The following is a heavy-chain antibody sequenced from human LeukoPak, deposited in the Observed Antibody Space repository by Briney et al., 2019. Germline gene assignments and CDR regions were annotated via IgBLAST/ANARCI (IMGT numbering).Heavy chain of an antibody. CDR2: IKSKTDGGTT. J-gene: IGHJ4*02. D-gene: IGHD3-3*01. Sequence: GGSLRLSCAASGFTFSNAWMSWVRQAPGKGLQWVGRIKSKTDGGTTDYAAPVKGRFTISRDDSKNTLYLQMNSLKTENTAVYYCTTDPPITIFGVVTRPFDYWGQGTLVTVSS. CDR1: GFTFSNAW. V-gene: IGHV3-15*01. CDR3: TTDPPITIFGVVTRPFDY.